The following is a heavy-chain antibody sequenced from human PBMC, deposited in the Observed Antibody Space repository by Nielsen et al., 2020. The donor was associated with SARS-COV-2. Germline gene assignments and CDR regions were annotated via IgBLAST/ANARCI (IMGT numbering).Heavy chain of an antibody. V-gene: IGHV3-74*01. CDR3: ARVRVREQLVDDDAFDI. CDR2: INSDGSST. CDR1: GFTFSSYW. Sequence: GGSLRLSCAASGFTFSSYWMHWVRQAPGKGLVWVSRINSDGSSTSYADSVKGRFTISRDNAKNTLYLQMNRLRAEDTAVYYCARVRVREQLVDDDAFDIWGQGTMVTVSS. D-gene: IGHD6-13*01. J-gene: IGHJ3*02.